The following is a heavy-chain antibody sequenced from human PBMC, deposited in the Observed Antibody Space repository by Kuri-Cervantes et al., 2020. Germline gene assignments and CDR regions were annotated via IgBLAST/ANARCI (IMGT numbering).Heavy chain of an antibody. CDR2: IYSGGST. CDR1: GFTVSGNY. V-gene: IGHV3-66*02. J-gene: IGHJ6*02. Sequence: GGSLRLSCAASGFTVSGNYMSWVRQAPGMGLEWVSVIYSGGSTYYADSVKGRFTISRDNSKNTLYLQMNSLRAEDTAVYYCARALLEIPPYYGMDVWGQGTTVTVSS. D-gene: IGHD5-24*01. CDR3: ARALLEIPPYYGMDV.